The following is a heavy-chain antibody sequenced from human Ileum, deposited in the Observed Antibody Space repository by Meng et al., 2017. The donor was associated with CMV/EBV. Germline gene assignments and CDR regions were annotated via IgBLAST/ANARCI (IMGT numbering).Heavy chain of an antibody. Sequence: VPERGSGSGLWNPLQALSLTCTASGGSITSGNYYWSWIRQPPGRGLEWIGYIYYSGSPYYKPSLKSRVTISLDTSKNQFSLNLRSVTATDSAVYYCVRQVVAASFDYWGQGALVTVSS. D-gene: IGHD2-15*01. CDR2: IYYSGSP. CDR1: GGSITSGNYY. V-gene: IGHV4-30-4*08. CDR3: VRQVVAASFDY. J-gene: IGHJ4*02.